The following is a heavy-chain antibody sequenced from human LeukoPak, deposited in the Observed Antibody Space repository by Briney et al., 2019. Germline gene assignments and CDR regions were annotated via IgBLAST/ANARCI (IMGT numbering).Heavy chain of an antibody. Sequence: PGGSLRLSCAASGFIFSDYYMSWVRQAPGKGLEWVSVIYSGGSTYYADSVKGRFTISRHNSKNTLYIQMNSLRAEDTAVYYCARGMRADPYYYYGMDVWGQGTTVTVSS. CDR3: ARGMRADPYYYYGMDV. CDR2: IYSGGST. CDR1: GFIFSDYY. J-gene: IGHJ6*02. D-gene: IGHD2-8*01. V-gene: IGHV3-53*04.